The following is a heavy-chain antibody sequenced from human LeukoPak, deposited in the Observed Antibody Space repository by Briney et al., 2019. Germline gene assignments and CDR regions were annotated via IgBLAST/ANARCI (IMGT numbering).Heavy chain of an antibody. CDR2: ISGSGGIT. CDR1: GFTFSSYA. V-gene: IGHV3-23*01. Sequence: PGGSLRLSCAASGFTFSSYAMTWVRQAPGKGLEWVSGISGSGGITYYADSVKGRFTISRDNSKNTLYLQMNSLRVEDTAVYYCAMGVTVTTFDYWGQGTLVTVSS. CDR3: AMGVTVTTFDY. D-gene: IGHD4-17*01. J-gene: IGHJ4*02.